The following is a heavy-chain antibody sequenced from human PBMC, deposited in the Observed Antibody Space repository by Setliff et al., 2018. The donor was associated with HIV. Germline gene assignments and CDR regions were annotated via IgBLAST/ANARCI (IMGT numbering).Heavy chain of an antibody. CDR2: INPSGGGT. D-gene: IGHD5-12*01. Sequence: ASVKVSCKASGYTFTSYYMHWVRRAPGQGLEWMGIINPSGGGTTYARKFQGRVTGTRDTSTTTVYMELSSLRSEDTAVYYCARDDTQAFSGYDFDYYYYMDVWGKGTTVTVSS. J-gene: IGHJ6*03. CDR3: ARDDTQAFSGYDFDYYYYMDV. CDR1: GYTFTSYY. V-gene: IGHV1-46*01.